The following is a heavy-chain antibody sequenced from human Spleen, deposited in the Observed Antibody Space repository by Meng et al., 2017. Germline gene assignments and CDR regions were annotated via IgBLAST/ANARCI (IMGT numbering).Heavy chain of an antibody. J-gene: IGHJ4*02. D-gene: IGHD4-11*01. CDR1: GGSFSGYY. CDR3: ARGPTTMAHDFDY. CDR2: INHSGST. Sequence: QVQRREWGAGVLKPSETLSFTCVVSGGSFSGYYWSWNRQPPGKGLEWIGEINHSGSTNYNPSLESRATISVDTSQNNLSLKLSSVTAADSAVYYCARGPTTMAHDFDYWGQGTLVTVSS. V-gene: IGHV4-34*01.